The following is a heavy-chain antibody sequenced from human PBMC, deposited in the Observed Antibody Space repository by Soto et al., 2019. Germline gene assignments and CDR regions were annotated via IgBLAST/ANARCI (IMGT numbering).Heavy chain of an antibody. D-gene: IGHD2-8*01. J-gene: IGHJ6*02. CDR1: GFYVRSHS. V-gene: IGHV3-23*01. CDR3: TKSRRGILMVYGFGGMDV. CDR2: IDGSGDGT. Sequence: GRSLRLSCAASGFYVRSHSMSWVRHGRGKGLEWVSSIDGSGDGTYYGDSVKGRFTISRDSSSSTLYLEMNNLRGEDTAVYFCTKSRRGILMVYGFGGMDVWGQGTTVTVSS.